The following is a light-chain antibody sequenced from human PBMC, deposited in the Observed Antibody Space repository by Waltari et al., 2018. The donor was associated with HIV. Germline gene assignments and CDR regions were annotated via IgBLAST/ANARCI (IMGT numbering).Light chain of an antibody. CDR2: LGS. CDR3: MQGTHWPRYT. V-gene: IGKV2-28*01. Sequence: DIVMTQSPLSLPVTPGEPASISCRSSQSLLHSNGYNYLDWYLQKPGQSPQLLIYLGSNRDSGVPDRFSGSGSGTDFTLKISRVEAEDVGVYYCMQGTHWPRYTFGQGTKLEIK. J-gene: IGKJ2*01. CDR1: QSLLHSNGYNY.